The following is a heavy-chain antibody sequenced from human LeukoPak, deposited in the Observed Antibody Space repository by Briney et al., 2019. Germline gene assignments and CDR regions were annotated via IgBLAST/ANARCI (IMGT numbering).Heavy chain of an antibody. CDR1: GFTFSSYA. CDR2: ISGSGGST. CDR3: AKDIVLMVYAMQGPHYFDY. D-gene: IGHD2-8*01. V-gene: IGHV3-23*01. Sequence: PGGSLRLSCAASGFTFSSYAMSWVRQAPGKGLEWVSAISGSGGSTYYADSVKGRFTISRDNSKNTLYLQMNSLRAEDTAVYYCAKDIVLMVYAMQGPHYFDYWGQGTLVTVSS. J-gene: IGHJ4*02.